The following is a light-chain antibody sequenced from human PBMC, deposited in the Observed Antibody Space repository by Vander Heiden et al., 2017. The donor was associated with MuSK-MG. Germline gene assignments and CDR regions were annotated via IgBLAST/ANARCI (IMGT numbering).Light chain of an antibody. CDR2: EVT. CDR3: CSYARGATFGVL. Sequence: QSALAQPASVSGSPGQSITISCTGTRNDVGSSDLVSWYQQHPGKAPKLMSYEVTKRPSGVSDRFSGSKSGYTASLTISGLQAEDEADYYCCSYARGATFGVLCGGGTEL. J-gene: IGLJ3*02. V-gene: IGLV2-23*02. CDR1: RNDVGSSDL.